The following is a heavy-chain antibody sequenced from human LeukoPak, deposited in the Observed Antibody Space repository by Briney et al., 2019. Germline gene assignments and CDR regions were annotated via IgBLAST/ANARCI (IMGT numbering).Heavy chain of an antibody. V-gene: IGHV1-69*05. CDR3: ARSTRGDFWSGYPAGYFDY. Sequence: SVKVSCKASGGTFSNYAISWVRQAPGQGLEWMGGIIPIFGTANYAQKFQGRVTITTDESTSTAYMELNSLRSEDTAVYYCARSTRGDFWSGYPAGYFDYWGQGTLVTVSS. CDR2: IIPIFGTA. D-gene: IGHD3-3*01. CDR1: GGTFSNYA. J-gene: IGHJ4*02.